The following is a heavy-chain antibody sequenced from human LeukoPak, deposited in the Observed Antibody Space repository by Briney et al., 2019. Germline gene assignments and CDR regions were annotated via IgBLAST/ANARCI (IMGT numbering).Heavy chain of an antibody. J-gene: IGHJ4*02. Sequence: PGGSLRLSCAASGFTFSSYSMNWVRQAPGKGLEWVSYISSSSSTIYYADSVKGRLTISRDNAKNSLYLQMNSLRVEDTAVYYCARDPVEWEQLLDYWGQGTLVTVSS. CDR2: ISSSSSTI. D-gene: IGHD1-26*01. CDR3: ARDPVEWEQLLDY. V-gene: IGHV3-48*01. CDR1: GFTFSSYS.